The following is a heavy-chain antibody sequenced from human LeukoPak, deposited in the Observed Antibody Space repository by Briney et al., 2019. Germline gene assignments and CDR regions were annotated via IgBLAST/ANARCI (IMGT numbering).Heavy chain of an antibody. V-gene: IGHV3-48*01. Sequence: GGSLRLSCAASGFTFSRDSMNWVRQAPGKGREWVSYINGGGSPIYYADSVRGRFTISRDNAKNSLYLQMNSLRAEDTAVYYCANEGPNFDYWGQGTLVTVSS. J-gene: IGHJ4*02. D-gene: IGHD2-8*01. CDR2: INGGGSPI. CDR3: ANEGPNFDY. CDR1: GFTFSRDS.